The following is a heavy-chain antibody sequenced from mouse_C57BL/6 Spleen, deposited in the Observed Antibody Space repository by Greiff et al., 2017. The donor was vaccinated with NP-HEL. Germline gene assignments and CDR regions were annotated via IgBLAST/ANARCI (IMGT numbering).Heavy chain of an antibody. D-gene: IGHD2-5*01. J-gene: IGHJ2*01. V-gene: IGHV5-6*01. CDR3: ARLNSKGYFDY. Sequence: VESGGDLVKPGGSLKLSCAASGFTFSSYGMSWVRQTPDKRLEWVATISSGGSYTYYPDSVKGRFTISRDNAKNTLYLQMSSLKSEDTAMYYCARLNSKGYFDYWGQGTTLTVSS. CDR1: GFTFSSYG. CDR2: ISSGGSYT.